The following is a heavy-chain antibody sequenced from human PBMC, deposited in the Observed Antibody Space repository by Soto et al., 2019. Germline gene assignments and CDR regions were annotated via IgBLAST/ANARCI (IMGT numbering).Heavy chain of an antibody. V-gene: IGHV3-23*01. CDR3: AKDAPRPNGWFFFDH. J-gene: IGHJ4*02. Sequence: PGGSMRLSCAASGFAFNNQDMCWVRKAPGKGLEWVSGISADGTRAYYRDSVRGRFSISRDNSNNMLYLQMHSLRADDTARYYCAKDAPRPNGWFFFDHWGQGIVVTVSS. D-gene: IGHD6-19*01. CDR2: ISADGTRA. CDR1: GFAFNNQD.